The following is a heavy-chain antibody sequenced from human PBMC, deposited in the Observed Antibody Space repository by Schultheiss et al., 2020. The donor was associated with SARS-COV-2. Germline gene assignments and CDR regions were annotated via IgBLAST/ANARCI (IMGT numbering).Heavy chain of an antibody. CDR3: ARGAPTYGMDV. J-gene: IGHJ6*02. CDR1: GGSISSGGYY. CDR2: IYHSGYT. V-gene: IGHV4-31*03. Sequence: SETLSLTCTVSGGSISSGGYYWSWICQHPGKGLEWIGYIYHSGYTHYNPSLTSRVTISVDTSKNQFSLKLSSVTAADTAVYYCARGAPTYGMDVWGQGTTVTVSS.